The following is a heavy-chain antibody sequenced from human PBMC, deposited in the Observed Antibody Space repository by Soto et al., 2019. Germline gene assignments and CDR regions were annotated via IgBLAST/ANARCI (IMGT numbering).Heavy chain of an antibody. J-gene: IGHJ4*02. CDR2: ITPMFGAA. Sequence: QVQLVQSGAEMKKPGSSVKVSCQSSGGTFNTYAMNWVRQAPGQGPERMGDITPMFGAANYAPKFQGRVTITVDASTGTSYMQWSSSPSEGTALYFCAREVQVHTPAFAYWGQGTLVTVS. D-gene: IGHD3-10*01. CDR3: AREVQVHTPAFAY. V-gene: IGHV1-69*19. CDR1: GGTFNTYA.